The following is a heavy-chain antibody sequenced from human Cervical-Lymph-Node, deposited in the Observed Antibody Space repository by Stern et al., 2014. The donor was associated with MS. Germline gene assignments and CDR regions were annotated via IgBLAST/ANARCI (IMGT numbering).Heavy chain of an antibody. Sequence: EVQLVESGGTLVQPGGSLKLSCAASGFNFSASAMHWVRQASGKGVNVVGSCRTRDSGSATAYAASVRGRLTVSRDDSKNMAYLQMNSLKTEDTAVYFCSRRVEDWGQGTLVTVS. J-gene: IGHJ4*02. CDR1: GFNFSASA. V-gene: IGHV3-73*01. CDR3: SRRVED. CDR2: CRTRDSGSAT.